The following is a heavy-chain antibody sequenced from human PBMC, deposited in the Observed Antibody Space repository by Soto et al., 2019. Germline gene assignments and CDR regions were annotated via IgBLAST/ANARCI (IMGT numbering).Heavy chain of an antibody. V-gene: IGHV1-18*01. D-gene: IGHD6-13*01. CDR1: GYTFTSYG. CDR2: ISAYNGNT. J-gene: IGHJ4*02. Sequence: QVQLVQSGAEVKKPGASVKVSCKASGYTFTSYGISWVRQAPGQGLEWMGWISAYNGNTNYAQKIQGRVTMNTDTSTSTADMEQRSLRSDDTAVYYCARDHSNRAAAAEFDYWGQGTLVTVSS. CDR3: ARDHSNRAAAAEFDY.